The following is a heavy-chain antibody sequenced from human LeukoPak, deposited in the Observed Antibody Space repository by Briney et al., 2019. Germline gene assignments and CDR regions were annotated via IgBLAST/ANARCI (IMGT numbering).Heavy chain of an antibody. Sequence: SVKVSCKASGGTFSSYAISWVRQAPGQGLEWMGGIIPIFGTANYAQKFQGRVTITADESTSTAYMELSSLRSEDTAVYYCAVVLRFLEWLWPFDYWGQGTLVTVSS. V-gene: IGHV1-69*01. CDR2: IIPIFGTA. J-gene: IGHJ4*02. CDR1: GGTFSSYA. CDR3: AVVLRFLEWLWPFDY. D-gene: IGHD3-3*01.